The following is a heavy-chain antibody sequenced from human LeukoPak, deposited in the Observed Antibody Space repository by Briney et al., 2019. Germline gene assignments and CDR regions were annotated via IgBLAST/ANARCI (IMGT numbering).Heavy chain of an antibody. CDR3: AKGGSSWSEFDY. CDR1: GFTFSSYG. V-gene: IGHV3-30*02. D-gene: IGHD6-13*01. J-gene: IGHJ4*02. Sequence: GGSLRLSCAASGFTFSSYGMLWVRQAPDKGLKWVAFIRYDGNIQFYADSVKGRFTISRDNSKNTLHLQMNSLRDDDTAVYYCAKGGSSWSEFDYWGQGTLVTVSS. CDR2: IRYDGNIQ.